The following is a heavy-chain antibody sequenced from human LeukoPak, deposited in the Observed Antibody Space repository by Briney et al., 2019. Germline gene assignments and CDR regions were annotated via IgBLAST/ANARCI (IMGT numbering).Heavy chain of an antibody. D-gene: IGHD2-2*01. CDR3: AKDGEGAIVVVPAANNWFDP. V-gene: IGHV3-23*01. CDR2: ISGSGGST. Sequence: GGSLRLSCAASGFTFSSYAMSWIRQAPGKGLEWVSAISGSGGSTYYADSVKGRFTISRDNSKNTLYLQMNSLRAEDTAVYYCAKDGEGAIVVVPAANNWFDPWDQGTLVTVSS. CDR1: GFTFSSYA. J-gene: IGHJ5*02.